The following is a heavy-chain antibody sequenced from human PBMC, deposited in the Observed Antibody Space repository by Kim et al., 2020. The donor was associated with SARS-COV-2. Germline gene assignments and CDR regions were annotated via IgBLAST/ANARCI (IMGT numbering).Heavy chain of an antibody. V-gene: IGHV3-30*18. Sequence: GGSLRLSCAASGFTFSSYGMHWVRQAPGKGLEWVAVISYDGSNKYYADSVKGRFTISRDNSKNTLYLQMNSLRAEDTAVYYCAKDLYDYVWGSYRSPFDYWGQGTLVTVSS. D-gene: IGHD3-16*02. CDR2: ISYDGSNK. J-gene: IGHJ4*02. CDR3: AKDLYDYVWGSYRSPFDY. CDR1: GFTFSSYG.